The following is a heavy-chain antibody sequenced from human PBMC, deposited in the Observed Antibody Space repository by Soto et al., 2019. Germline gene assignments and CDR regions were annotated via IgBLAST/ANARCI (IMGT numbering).Heavy chain of an antibody. D-gene: IGHD3-9*01. CDR2: ISSIGSYI. CDR3: ARDSGTYYDFLTGYRGTPDW. CDR1: GFTFSSYS. V-gene: IGHV3-21*01. Sequence: EVQLVESGGGLVKPGGSLRLSCAASGFTFSSYSMNWVRQAPGKGLEWVSLISSIGSYIYYADSVKGRFTIYRDNAKNSLFLQMNSLRAEDTAVYYCARDSGTYYDFLTGYRGTPDWWGQGTLVTVSS. J-gene: IGHJ4*02.